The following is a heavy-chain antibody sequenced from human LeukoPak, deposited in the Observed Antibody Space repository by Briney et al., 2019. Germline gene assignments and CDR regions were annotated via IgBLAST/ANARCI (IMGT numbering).Heavy chain of an antibody. D-gene: IGHD2/OR15-2a*01. CDR2: FYTSENT. Sequence: TSQTLSLTCTVSGGSISSGTYYWSWIRQPAGKGLEWIGRFYTSENTNYNPSLKSRVTISLDTSKNQFSLKLSSVTAADTAVYYCARDDYGIVGFAYWGQGTLVTVSS. J-gene: IGHJ4*02. CDR1: GGSISSGTYY. CDR3: ARDDYGIVGFAY. V-gene: IGHV4-61*02.